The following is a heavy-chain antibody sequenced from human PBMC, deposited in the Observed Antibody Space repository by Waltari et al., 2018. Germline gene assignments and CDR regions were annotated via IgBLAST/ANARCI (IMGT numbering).Heavy chain of an antibody. V-gene: IGHV4-59*11. D-gene: IGHD1-26*01. Sequence: QVQLQESGPGLVKPSETLSLTCTVSGGSISSHYWSWIRQPPGKGLEWIGYIYYSGSTNYNPSLKSRVTISVDTSKNQFSLKLSSVTAADTAVYYCARDLMNSGSYWGQGTLVTVSS. CDR1: GGSISSHY. CDR3: ARDLMNSGSY. CDR2: IYYSGST. J-gene: IGHJ4*02.